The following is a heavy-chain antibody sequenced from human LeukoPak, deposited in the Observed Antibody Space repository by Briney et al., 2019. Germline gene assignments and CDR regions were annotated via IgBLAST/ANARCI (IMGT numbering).Heavy chain of an antibody. Sequence: PGGPLRLSCAASGFTFSSYAMHWLRQAPGKGLEWVAVISYDGNNKYYADSVKGRFTISRDNSKNTLYLQMNSLRAEDTALYYCATLPTWGQGTLVTVSS. CDR2: ISYDGNNK. D-gene: IGHD4-17*01. CDR3: ATLPT. V-gene: IGHV3-30-3*01. J-gene: IGHJ4*02. CDR1: GFTFSSYA.